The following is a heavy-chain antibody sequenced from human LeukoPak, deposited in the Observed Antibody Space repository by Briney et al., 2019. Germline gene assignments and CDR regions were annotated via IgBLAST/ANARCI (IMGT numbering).Heavy chain of an antibody. CDR2: IYHSGST. J-gene: IGHJ4*02. D-gene: IGHD5/OR15-5a*01. V-gene: IGHV4-39*07. CDR1: GGSISSSSYY. CDR3: ARANRVSLYYFDY. Sequence: SETLSLTCTVSGGSISSSSYYWGWIRQPPGKGLEWIGSIYHSGSTYYNPSLKSRVTISVDTSKNQFSLKLSSVTAADTAVYYCARANRVSLYYFDYWGQGTLVTVSS.